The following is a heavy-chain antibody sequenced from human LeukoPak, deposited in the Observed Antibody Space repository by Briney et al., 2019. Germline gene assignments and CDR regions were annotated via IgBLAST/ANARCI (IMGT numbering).Heavy chain of an antibody. J-gene: IGHJ4*02. D-gene: IGHD2-8*01. V-gene: IGHV4-4*07. Sequence: SETLSLTCTVSGGSISSHYWSWIRQPAGKGLEWIGRIYTSGSTNYNPSLKSRVTMSVDTSKNQFSLKLSSVTAADTAVYYCAREREDIKLMLYAYYFDYWGQGTLVTVSS. CDR1: GGSISSHY. CDR2: IYTSGST. CDR3: AREREDIKLMLYAYYFDY.